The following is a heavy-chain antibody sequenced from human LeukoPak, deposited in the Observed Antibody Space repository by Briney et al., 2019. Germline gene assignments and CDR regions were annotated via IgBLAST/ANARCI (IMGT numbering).Heavy chain of an antibody. V-gene: IGHV1-69*04. CDR2: IIPILGIA. CDR1: GGTFSSYA. D-gene: IGHD3-10*01. J-gene: IGHJ4*02. CDR3: ARVGFGELLYGYFDY. Sequence: ASVKVSCKASGGTFSSYAVSWVRQAPGQGLEWMGRIIPILGIANYAQKFQGRVTITADKSTSTAYMELSSLRSEHTAVYYCARVGFGELLYGYFDYWGQGTLVTVSS.